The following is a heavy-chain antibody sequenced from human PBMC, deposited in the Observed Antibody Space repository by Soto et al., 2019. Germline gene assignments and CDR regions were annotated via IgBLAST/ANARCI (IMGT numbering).Heavy chain of an antibody. CDR3: ASTPTYYDFWSGYPDAFDI. D-gene: IGHD3-3*01. CDR1: GGSISSGDYY. Sequence: SETLSLTCTVSGGSISSGDYYWSWIRQPPGKGLEWIGYIYYSGSTYYNPSLKSRVTISVDTSKNQFSLKLSSVTAADTAVYYCASTPTYYDFWSGYPDAFDIWGQGTMVT. CDR2: IYYSGST. V-gene: IGHV4-30-4*01. J-gene: IGHJ3*02.